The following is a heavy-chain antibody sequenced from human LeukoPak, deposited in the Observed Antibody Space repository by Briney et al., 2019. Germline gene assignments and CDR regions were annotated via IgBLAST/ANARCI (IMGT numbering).Heavy chain of an antibody. J-gene: IGHJ6*03. CDR3: ARGETSGYFDWFYYYYMDV. CDR1: GYTFTGYY. CDR2: INPNSGGT. D-gene: IGHD3-9*01. Sequence: GASVKVSCKASGYTFTGYYMHWVRQAPGQGLEWMGWINPNSGGTYYAQKFQGRVSMTRDTSISTAYMELSSLRSDDTAVYYCARGETSGYFDWFYYYYMDVWGKGTTVTVSS. V-gene: IGHV1-2*02.